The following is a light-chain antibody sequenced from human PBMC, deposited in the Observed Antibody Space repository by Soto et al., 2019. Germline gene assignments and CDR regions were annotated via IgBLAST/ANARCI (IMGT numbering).Light chain of an antibody. CDR2: EVT. CDR3: SSYTIKNTWV. CDR1: RDDVGGYNY. Sequence: QSALTQPPSASGSPGQSVTISCTGTRDDVGGYNYVSWFQHHPGKAPKLMIYEVTNRPSGVSDRFSGSRSVNTASLTISGLQPEDEADYYCSSYTIKNTWVFGGGTKLTVL. V-gene: IGLV2-14*01. J-gene: IGLJ3*02.